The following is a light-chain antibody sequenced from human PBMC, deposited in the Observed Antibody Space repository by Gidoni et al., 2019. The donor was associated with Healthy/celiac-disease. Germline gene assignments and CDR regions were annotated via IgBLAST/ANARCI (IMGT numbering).Light chain of an antibody. V-gene: IGKV2-28*01. CDR3: MQALQTPLA. CDR2: LGS. CDR1: QSLLHSNGYNY. Sequence: DIVMTQSPLSLPVTPGAPASISCRSSQSLLHSNGYNYLDWYLQKPGQSPQLLIYLGSNRASGVPDRCSGSGSGTDFTLKISRGEAEDVGVYYCMQALQTPLAFGQXTKVEIK. J-gene: IGKJ1*01.